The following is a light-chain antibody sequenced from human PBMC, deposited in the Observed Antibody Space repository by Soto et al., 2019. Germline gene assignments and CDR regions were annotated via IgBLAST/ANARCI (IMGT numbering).Light chain of an antibody. CDR1: QCLLHSSGYNF. CDR3: MQALQTPII. CDR2: LSS. Sequence: ENLLTQSPGPMSMSPGERATLSCRSSQCLLHSSGYNFLDWYMQKPGQSPQLLIYLSSNRASGVPDRFSGSASGTDFTLKISRVEPEDVGVYYCMQALQTPIIFGQGTRLEIK. V-gene: IGKV2-28*01. J-gene: IGKJ5*01.